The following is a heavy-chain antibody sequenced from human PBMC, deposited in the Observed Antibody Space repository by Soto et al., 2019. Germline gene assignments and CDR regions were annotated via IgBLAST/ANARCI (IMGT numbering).Heavy chain of an antibody. CDR1: GFTFSSYG. J-gene: IGHJ4*02. CDR2: ISYDGSNK. Sequence: QVQLVESGGGVVQPGRSLRLSCAASGFTFSSYGMHWVRQAPGKGLEWVAVISYDGSNKYYADSVKGRFTISRDNSKNTLYLQMNSLRAEDTAVYYCAVIAAVHPKEDDYWGQGTLVTVSS. CDR3: AVIAAVHPKEDDY. V-gene: IGHV3-30*03. D-gene: IGHD6-13*01.